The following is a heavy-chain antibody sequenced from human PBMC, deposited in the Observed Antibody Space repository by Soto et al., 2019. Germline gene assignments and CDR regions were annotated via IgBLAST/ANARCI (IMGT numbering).Heavy chain of an antibody. CDR3: ATFGIVGASSFDY. CDR2: IYYNGST. Sequence: SETLSLTCTVSGGSVSSGIFYGSWIRQPPGKGLEWIGNIYYNGSTNYNPSLKSRVTISVDTSKNQFSLMLSSVTAADTAVYYCATFGIVGASSFDYWGQGTLVTSPQ. D-gene: IGHD1-26*01. V-gene: IGHV4-61*01. CDR1: GGSVSSGIFY. J-gene: IGHJ4*02.